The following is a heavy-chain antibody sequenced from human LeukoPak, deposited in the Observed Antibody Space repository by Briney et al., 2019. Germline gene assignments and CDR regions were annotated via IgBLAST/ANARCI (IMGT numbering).Heavy chain of an antibody. CDR2: ISGGGETT. Sequence: PGGSLSLSCAASGFTFDNYAMNWVRQAPGKGMEWVSSISGGGETTYYADSAKGRFTISRDNSQNTLYLQMNGLRAEDTAVYYCARDYADYVGYFFFDYWGQGTLVTVSS. J-gene: IGHJ4*02. CDR3: ARDYADYVGYFFFDY. D-gene: IGHD4-17*01. CDR1: GFTFDNYA. V-gene: IGHV3-23*01.